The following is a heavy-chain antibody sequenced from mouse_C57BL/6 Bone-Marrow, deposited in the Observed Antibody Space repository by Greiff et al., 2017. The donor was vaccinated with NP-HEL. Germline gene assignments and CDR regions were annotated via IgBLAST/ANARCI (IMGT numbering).Heavy chain of an antibody. CDR1: GYTFTSYW. CDR3: ARGDYYGRNFYAMDY. Sequence: QVQLQQPGAELVKPGASVKLSCKASGYTFTSYWMHWVKQRPGQGLEWIGMIHPNGGSTNYNEKFKSKATLTVDKSSCTAYMQLSSLTSEDSAVYYCARGDYYGRNFYAMDYWGQGTSVTVSS. V-gene: IGHV1-64*01. J-gene: IGHJ4*01. D-gene: IGHD1-1*01. CDR2: IHPNGGST.